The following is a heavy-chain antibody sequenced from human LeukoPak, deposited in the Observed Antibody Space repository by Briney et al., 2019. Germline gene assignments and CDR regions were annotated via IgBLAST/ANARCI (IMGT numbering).Heavy chain of an antibody. CDR2: ISGSGGST. J-gene: IGHJ4*02. D-gene: IGHD3-10*01. CDR1: GFTFSSYA. CDR3: AKDPLTMVRPPRPIDY. Sequence: GGSLRLSCAASGFTFSSYAMSWVRQAPGKGLEWVSAISGSGGSTYYADSVKGRFTISRDNSKNTLYLQMNSLRAEDTAVYYCAKDPLTMVRPPRPIDYLGQGTLVTVSS. V-gene: IGHV3-23*01.